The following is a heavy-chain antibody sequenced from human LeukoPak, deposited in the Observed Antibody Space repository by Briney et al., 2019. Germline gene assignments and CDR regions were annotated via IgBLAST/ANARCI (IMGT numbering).Heavy chain of an antibody. Sequence: PGGSLRLSCAASGFTFIGRWMSWVRQPPGKGREWVGNIKQDGSENHYVGSVKGRFTISRDNAKNTLSLQVNSLRAEDTAVYFCARGRYYGMDVWGQGTTVTVSS. J-gene: IGHJ6*02. CDR3: ARGRYYGMDV. CDR2: IKQDGSEN. V-gene: IGHV3-7*01. CDR1: GFTFIGRW.